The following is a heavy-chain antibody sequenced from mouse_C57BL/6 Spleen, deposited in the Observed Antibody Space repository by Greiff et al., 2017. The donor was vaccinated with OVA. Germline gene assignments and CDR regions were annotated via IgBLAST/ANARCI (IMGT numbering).Heavy chain of an antibody. D-gene: IGHD1-1*01. J-gene: IGHJ4*01. CDR2: ISSGSSTI. Sequence: DVMLVESGGGLVKPGGSLKLSCAASGFTFSDYGMHWVRQAPEKGLEWVAYISSGSSTIYYADTVKGRFTISRDNAKNTLFLQMTSLRSEDTAMYYCARSYGSSYDYAMDYWGQGTSVTVSS. V-gene: IGHV5-17*01. CDR3: ARSYGSSYDYAMDY. CDR1: GFTFSDYG.